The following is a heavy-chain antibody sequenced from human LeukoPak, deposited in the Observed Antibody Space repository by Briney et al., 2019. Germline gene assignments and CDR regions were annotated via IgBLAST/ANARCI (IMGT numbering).Heavy chain of an antibody. Sequence: GGSLRLSCAASGFTFSSYAMHWVRQAPGKGLEWVAVISYDGSNKYYADSVKGRFTISRDNSKNTLYLQMNSLRAEDTAVYYCAKGTDRYCYYMDVWGKGTTVTISS. D-gene: IGHD3-22*01. CDR2: ISYDGSNK. CDR1: GFTFSSYA. V-gene: IGHV3-30*04. CDR3: AKGTDRYCYYMDV. J-gene: IGHJ6*03.